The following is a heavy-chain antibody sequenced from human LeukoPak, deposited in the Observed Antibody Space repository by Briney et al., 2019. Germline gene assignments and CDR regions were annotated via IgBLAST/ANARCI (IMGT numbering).Heavy chain of an antibody. CDR1: GFNFEDYA. CDR3: AKDYYSAN. D-gene: IGHD3-10*01. CDR2: IGWNSGNV. Sequence: GGSLRLSCAASGFNFEDYAMHWVRQAPGKGLERVSGIGWNSGNVGYADSAKGRFTISRDNAKNSVYLQMNSLRAEDTAFYYCAKDYYSANWGQGTLVTVSS. J-gene: IGHJ4*02. V-gene: IGHV3-9*01.